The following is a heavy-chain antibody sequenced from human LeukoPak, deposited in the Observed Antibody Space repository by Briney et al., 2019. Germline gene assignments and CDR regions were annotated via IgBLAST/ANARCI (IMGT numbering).Heavy chain of an antibody. CDR2: IYYSGST. V-gene: IGHV4-39*01. CDR3: ARGGSYLSAFDI. CDR1: GGSIISSSYY. Sequence: SETLSLTCTVSGGSIISSSYYWGWIRQPPGKGLQWIGSIYYSGSTYYNPSLKSRVTISVDTSKIQSSLKLSSVTAADTAVYYCARGGSYLSAFDIWGQGTMVTVSS. J-gene: IGHJ3*02. D-gene: IGHD1-26*01.